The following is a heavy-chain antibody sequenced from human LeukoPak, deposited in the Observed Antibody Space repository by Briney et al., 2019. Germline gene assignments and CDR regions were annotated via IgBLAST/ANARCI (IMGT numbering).Heavy chain of an antibody. CDR2: IYTSGST. CDR1: GGSISSGSYY. V-gene: IGHV4-61*02. CDR3: ARDIRRYRYFDL. J-gene: IGHJ2*01. D-gene: IGHD2-21*01. Sequence: SETLSLTCTVSGGSISSGSYYWSWIRQPAGKGLEWIGRIYTSGSTNYNPSLKSRVTISVDTSKNQFSLKLSSVTAADTAVYYCARDIRRYRYFDLWGRGTLVTVSS.